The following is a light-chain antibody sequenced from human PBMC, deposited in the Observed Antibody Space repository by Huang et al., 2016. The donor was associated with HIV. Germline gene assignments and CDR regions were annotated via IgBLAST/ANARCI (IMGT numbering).Light chain of an antibody. J-gene: IGKJ5*01. Sequence: DIQMTQSPSSLSASVGDRVTITCQASKDINTYLNWYQQKPGKAPKVLSYDASTLETGVPSRFGGSGSGTKFSFTISTLQPEDIATYYCQQYDNVPITFGQGTRLEI. CDR3: QQYDNVPIT. V-gene: IGKV1-33*01. CDR2: DAS. CDR1: KDINTY.